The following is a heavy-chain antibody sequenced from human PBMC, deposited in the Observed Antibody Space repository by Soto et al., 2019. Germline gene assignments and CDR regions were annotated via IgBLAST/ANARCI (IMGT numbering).Heavy chain of an antibody. CDR2: ISGYNGHT. J-gene: IGHJ4*02. CDR3: ASGTTVRFPFDY. D-gene: IGHD4-17*01. V-gene: IGHV1-18*01. Sequence: QVQLVQSGPEVKKPGASVKVSCRASGYSFTNFGFSWVRQAPGQGLEWMGWISGYNGHTNYAQKFQGRVTMTTDTSTSTVYMELRSLTSDDTAVYYCASGTTVRFPFDYWGQGTLVTVSS. CDR1: GYSFTNFG.